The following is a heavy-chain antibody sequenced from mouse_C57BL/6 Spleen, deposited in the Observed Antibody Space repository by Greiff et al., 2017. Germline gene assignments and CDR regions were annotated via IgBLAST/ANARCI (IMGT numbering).Heavy chain of an antibody. CDR2: ISSGSSTI. J-gene: IGHJ2*01. V-gene: IGHV5-17*01. CDR1: GFTFSDYG. CDR3: ASDDGYSYYFDY. D-gene: IGHD2-3*01. Sequence: EVKLVESGGGLVKPGGSLKLSCAASGFTFSDYGMHWVRQAPEKGLEWVAYISSGSSTIYYADTVKGRFTISRDNAKNTLFLQMTSLRSEDTAMYYCASDDGYSYYFDYWGQGTTLTVSS.